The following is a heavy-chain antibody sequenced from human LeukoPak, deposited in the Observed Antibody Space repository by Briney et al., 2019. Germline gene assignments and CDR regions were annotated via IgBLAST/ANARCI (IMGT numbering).Heavy chain of an antibody. CDR3: AKSIAAVYYYHMDV. CDR2: ISGSGSTT. J-gene: IGHJ6*04. D-gene: IGHD6-6*01. V-gene: IGHV3-23*01. Sequence: GGSLRLSCAASGFTFSNYAMSWVRQAPGKGLEWVSAISGSGSTTNHADSVKGRFTISRDNSMNTLYLQMNSLRVEGTAVYYCAKSIAAVYYYHMDVWGKGATVSVSS. CDR1: GFTFSNYA.